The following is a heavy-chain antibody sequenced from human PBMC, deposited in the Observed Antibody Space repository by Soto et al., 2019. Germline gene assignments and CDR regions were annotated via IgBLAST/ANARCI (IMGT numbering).Heavy chain of an antibody. Sequence: GGSLRLSCAASGFTFSNYHIHWVRQTPGKVLEWVALIWNDGTQKFYADSVVGRFTISRDNSNNILYLHMNSLRVEDTAVYYCARIGTWALNFDYWGQGTLVTVSS. CDR3: ARIGTWALNFDY. CDR1: GFTFSNYH. V-gene: IGHV3-33*01. CDR2: IWNDGTQK. D-gene: IGHD7-27*01. J-gene: IGHJ4*02.